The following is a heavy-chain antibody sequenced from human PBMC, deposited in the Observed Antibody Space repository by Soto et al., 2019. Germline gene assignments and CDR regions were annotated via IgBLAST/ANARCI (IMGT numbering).Heavy chain of an antibody. Sequence: EVQLVESGGGLVKPGGSLRLSCAASGFTFSSYSMNWVRQAPGKGLEWVSSISSSSSYIYYADSVKGRFTISRDNAKNALYMQTNSLTAEDTAVYYCASHPRDSIGYWYYFDYWGHGTLVTVSS. CDR2: ISSSSSYI. J-gene: IGHJ4*01. CDR3: ASHPRDSIGYWYYFDY. CDR1: GFTFSSYS. V-gene: IGHV3-21*01. D-gene: IGHD3-22*01.